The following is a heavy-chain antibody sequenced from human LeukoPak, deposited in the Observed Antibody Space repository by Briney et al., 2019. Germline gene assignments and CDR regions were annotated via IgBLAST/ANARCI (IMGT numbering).Heavy chain of an antibody. J-gene: IGHJ4*02. D-gene: IGHD6-6*01. Sequence: KPSETLSLTCTVSGGSISSSSYYWGWIRQPPGKGLEWIGSIYYSGSTYYNPSLKSRVTISADTSKNQFSLKLRSVTAADTAVYYCARRVYSSSSYFDCWGQGTLVTVSS. CDR2: IYYSGST. V-gene: IGHV4-39*01. CDR3: ARRVYSSSSYFDC. CDR1: GGSISSSSYY.